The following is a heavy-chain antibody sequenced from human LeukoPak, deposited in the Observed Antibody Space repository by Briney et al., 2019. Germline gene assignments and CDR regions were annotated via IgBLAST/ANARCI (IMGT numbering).Heavy chain of an antibody. Sequence: GGSLRLSCAASGFTFSDYWIHWARQAPGKGLVWVSRINTDGSITNYADSVKGRFSISRDNAKNTLYLQMSSLRAEDTAVYYCARDRGPRTGFMVREAYDYWGQGTLVTVSS. V-gene: IGHV3-74*01. CDR1: GFTFSDYW. D-gene: IGHD3-10*01. J-gene: IGHJ4*02. CDR3: ARDRGPRTGFMVREAYDY. CDR2: INTDGSIT.